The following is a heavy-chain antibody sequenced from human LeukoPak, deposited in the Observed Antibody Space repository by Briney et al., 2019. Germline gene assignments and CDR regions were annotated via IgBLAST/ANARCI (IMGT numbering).Heavy chain of an antibody. J-gene: IGHJ3*02. CDR2: ISWNSGSI. V-gene: IGHV3-9*03. D-gene: IGHD3-10*01. CDR1: GFTFDDYA. CDR3: AKDRYGSGVGDAFDI. Sequence: PGGSLRLSCAASGFTFDDYAMHWVRQAPGKGLEWVSGISWNSGSIGYADSVKGRFTISRDNAKNSLYLQMNSLRAEDMALYYCAKDRYGSGVGDAFDIWGQGTMVTVSS.